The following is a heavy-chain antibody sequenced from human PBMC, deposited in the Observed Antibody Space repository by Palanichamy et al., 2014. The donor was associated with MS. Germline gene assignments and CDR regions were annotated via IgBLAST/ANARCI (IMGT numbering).Heavy chain of an antibody. CDR2: IYYTGST. D-gene: IGHD3-22*01. V-gene: IGHV4-39*02. Sequence: CSVSGGSMNNNNYYWGWIRQPPGKGLEWIGSIYYTGSTYYNPSLNSRLTISVDTSNNHFSLKLNSVTAADTAVYYCASEGRSSVISFDIWGQGTMVTVFS. CDR1: GGSMNNNNYY. J-gene: IGHJ3*02. CDR3: ASEGRSSVISFDI.